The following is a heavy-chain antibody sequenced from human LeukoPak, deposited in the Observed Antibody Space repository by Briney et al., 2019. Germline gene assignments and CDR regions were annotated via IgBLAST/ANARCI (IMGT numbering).Heavy chain of an antibody. D-gene: IGHD4-11*01. CDR3: ARVAGARKGLVTTDFDY. Sequence: ASVKVSCKASGYTFTGYYIHWVRQAPGQGLEWMGWINPNSGGTNYAQRFQGRVTMTRDTSISTAYMDLGRLRSDDTAVYYCARVAGARKGLVTTDFDYWGQGTLVTVSS. CDR1: GYTFTGYY. V-gene: IGHV1-2*02. CDR2: INPNSGGT. J-gene: IGHJ4*02.